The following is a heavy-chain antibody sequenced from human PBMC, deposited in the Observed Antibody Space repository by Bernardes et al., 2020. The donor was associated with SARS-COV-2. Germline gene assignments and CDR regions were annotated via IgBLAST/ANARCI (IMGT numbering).Heavy chain of an antibody. D-gene: IGHD4-17*01. CDR2: INAGNGNT. CDR1: GYTFTNYA. J-gene: IGHJ4*02. Sequence: ASVKVSCKASGYTFTNYAIHWVRQAPGQRLEWMGWINAGNGNTKYSQKFQGRVTITRDTSASTAYMELSSLRSEDTAVYYCARAAATVTSPFDYWGQGTLVTVSS. V-gene: IGHV1-3*01. CDR3: ARAAATVTSPFDY.